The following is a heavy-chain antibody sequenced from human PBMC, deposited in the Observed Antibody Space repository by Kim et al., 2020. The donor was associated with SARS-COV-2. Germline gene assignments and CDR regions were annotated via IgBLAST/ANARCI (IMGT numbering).Heavy chain of an antibody. CDR2: INHSGST. CDR1: GGSFSGYY. CDR3: ARGKYSSSSGSYWFDP. D-gene: IGHD6-6*01. Sequence: SETLSLTCAVYGGSFSGYYWSWIRQPPGKGLEWIGEINHSGSTNYNPSLKSRVTISVDTSKNQFSLKLSSVTAADTAVYYCARGKYSSSSGSYWFDPWGQGTLVTVSS. J-gene: IGHJ5*02. V-gene: IGHV4-34*01.